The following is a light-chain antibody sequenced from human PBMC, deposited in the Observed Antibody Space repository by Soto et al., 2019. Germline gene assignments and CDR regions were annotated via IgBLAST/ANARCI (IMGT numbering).Light chain of an antibody. CDR1: QSLLYSNGYTY. V-gene: IGKV3-20*01. CDR2: GAS. CDR3: QQYSSLWT. Sequence: DIVMTQSPLSLPVTPGEPASISFSPSQSLLYSNGYTYLDWYQQRPGQAPRLLIYGASSRATGIPDRFSGSGSGTDFTLSISRLEPEDFAVYYCQQYSSLWTFDQGTKVDI. J-gene: IGKJ1*01.